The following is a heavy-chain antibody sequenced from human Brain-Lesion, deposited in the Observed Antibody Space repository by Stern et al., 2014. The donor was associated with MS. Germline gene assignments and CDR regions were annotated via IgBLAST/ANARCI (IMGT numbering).Heavy chain of an antibody. V-gene: IGHV3-7*01. CDR1: GFTFSTYW. D-gene: IGHD2-15*01. J-gene: IGHJ6*02. CDR2: IKQDGSEE. CDR3: TRDCDHGSCSLPYYYYGMDV. Sequence: EMQLVESGGGLVQPGGSLRLSCAASGFTFSTYWMRWVRQAPGKGLEWVANIKQDGSEEYYVDSVKGRFTISRDNAKRSLYLQMNSLRAEDTAVYYCTRDCDHGSCSLPYYYYGMDVWGQGTAVTVSS.